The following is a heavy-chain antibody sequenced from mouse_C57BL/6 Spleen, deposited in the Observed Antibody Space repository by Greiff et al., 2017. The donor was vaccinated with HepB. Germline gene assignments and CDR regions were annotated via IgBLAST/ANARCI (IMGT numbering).Heavy chain of an antibody. CDR3: AGGYDSYYGY. J-gene: IGHJ3*01. Sequence: QVQLKQSGAELAKPGASVKLSCKASGYTFTSYWMHWVKQRPGQGLEWIGYNNPSSGYTKYNQKFKDKATLTADKSSSTAYMQLSSLTYEDSAVYYCAGGYDSYYGYWGQGTLVTVSA. CDR2: NNPSSGYT. D-gene: IGHD2-3*01. CDR1: GYTFTSYW. V-gene: IGHV1-7*01.